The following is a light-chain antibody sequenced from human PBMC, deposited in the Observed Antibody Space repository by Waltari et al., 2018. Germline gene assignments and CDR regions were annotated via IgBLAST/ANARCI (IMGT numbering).Light chain of an antibody. CDR2: WAS. V-gene: IGKV4-1*01. Sequence: DIVMTPSPDPLAVSLGERATINCKSSQRVLYRSNNKNYLAWYQQKPGQPPKLLIYWASTRQSKIPDPFSGSETGTDFTLTVSSLQAEDVAIYYCQQYRSIPPTVGGGTRVEIK. J-gene: IGKJ4*01. CDR1: QRVLYRSNNKNY. CDR3: QQYRSIPPT.